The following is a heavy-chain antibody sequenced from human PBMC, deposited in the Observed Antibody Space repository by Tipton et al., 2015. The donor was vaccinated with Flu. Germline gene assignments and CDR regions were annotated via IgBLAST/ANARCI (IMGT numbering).Heavy chain of an antibody. CDR3: AKDILRWAFDF. V-gene: IGHV3-23*01. Sequence: SLRLSCAASGFTFSDYWMSWVRQAPGEGLEWVSAIGSDFNTHYADSVKGRFTISRDNSKNTLYLQMNSLRAEDTAVYYCAKDILRWAFDFWGQGTMVTVSS. J-gene: IGHJ3*01. D-gene: IGHD3-3*01. CDR1: GFTFSDYW. CDR2: IGSDFNT.